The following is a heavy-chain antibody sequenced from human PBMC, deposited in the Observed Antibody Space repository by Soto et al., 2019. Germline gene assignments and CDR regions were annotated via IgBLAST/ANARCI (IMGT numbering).Heavy chain of an antibody. CDR2: ISGSGGST. D-gene: IGHD2-2*02. Sequence: EVPLLESGGGLVQPGGSLRLSCAASGFTFSSYAMSWVRQAPGKGLEWVSAISGSGGSTYYADSVKGRFTISRDNSKNTLYLQMNSLRAEDTAVYYCANGLGLVPAAIGSLYYYYGMDVWGQGTTVTVSS. J-gene: IGHJ6*02. V-gene: IGHV3-23*01. CDR1: GFTFSSYA. CDR3: ANGLGLVPAAIGSLYYYYGMDV.